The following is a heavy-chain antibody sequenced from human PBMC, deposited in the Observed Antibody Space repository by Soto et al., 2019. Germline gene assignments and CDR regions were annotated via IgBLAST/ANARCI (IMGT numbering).Heavy chain of an antibody. CDR1: GYTFTIYG. CDR3: ARVDYYDSSGYYGY. CDR2: ISGYNGNT. Sequence: QVQLVQSGAEVKKPGASVKVSCKASGYTFTIYGISWVRQAPGQGPEWMGWISGYNGNTDYAQNLQDRVTLTTDASTSSVYMELWSLRSDDTAVYYCARVDYYDSSGYYGYWGQGTLITVSS. V-gene: IGHV1-18*04. D-gene: IGHD3-22*01. J-gene: IGHJ4*02.